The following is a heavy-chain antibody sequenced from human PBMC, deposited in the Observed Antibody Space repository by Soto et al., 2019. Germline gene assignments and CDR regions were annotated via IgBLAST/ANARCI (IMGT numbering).Heavy chain of an antibody. D-gene: IGHD2-2*02. J-gene: IGHJ3*02. CDR1: GFTFSSYW. Sequence: EVQLVESGGGLVQPGGSLRLSCAASGFTFSSYWMSWVRQAPGQGWEWVANIKQDGSEKYYVDSVKGRFTISKDNAKNSLYLQVNSLRAEDTAVYYCARGGHCSSTSCYTSRSAFDIWGQGTMVTVSS. V-gene: IGHV3-7*01. CDR2: IKQDGSEK. CDR3: ARGGHCSSTSCYTSRSAFDI.